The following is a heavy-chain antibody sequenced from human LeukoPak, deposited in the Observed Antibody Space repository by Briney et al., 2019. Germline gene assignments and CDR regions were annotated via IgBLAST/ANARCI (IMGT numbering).Heavy chain of an antibody. V-gene: IGHV3-7*01. J-gene: IGHJ5*02. CDR3: ARERPYHYDFWSGYYTGWFDP. CDR2: IKQDGSEK. CDR1: GFTFSSYW. D-gene: IGHD3-3*01. Sequence: PGGSLRLSCAASGFTFSSYWMSWVRQAPGQGLEWVANIKQDGSEKYYVDSVKGRFTISRDNAKNSLYLQMNSLRAEDTAVYYCARERPYHYDFWSGYYTGWFDPWGQGTLVTVSS.